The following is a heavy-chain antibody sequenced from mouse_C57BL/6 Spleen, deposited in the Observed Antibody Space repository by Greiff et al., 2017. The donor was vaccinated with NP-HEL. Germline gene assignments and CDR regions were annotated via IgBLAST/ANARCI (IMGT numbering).Heavy chain of an antibody. V-gene: IGHV3-1*01. Sequence: EVKLMESGPGMVKPSQSLSLTCTVTGYSITSGYDWHWIRHFPGNKLEWMGYISYSGSTNYNPSFKSRISITHDTSKNHFFLKLNSVTTEDTATYYCARDLVYYGSSYVGYFDVWGTGTTVTVSS. J-gene: IGHJ1*03. CDR1: GYSITSGYD. D-gene: IGHD1-1*01. CDR2: ISYSGST. CDR3: ARDLVYYGSSYVGYFDV.